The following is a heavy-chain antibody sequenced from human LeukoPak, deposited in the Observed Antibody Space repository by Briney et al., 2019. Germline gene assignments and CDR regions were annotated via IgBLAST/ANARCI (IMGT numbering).Heavy chain of an antibody. Sequence: ASVKVSCKVSGYTFTDYYMHWVQQAPGKGLEWMGLVDPEDGETIYAEKFQGRVTITADTSTDTAYMELSSLRSEDTAVYYCATDTIRPTAVAATGDWGQGTLVTVSS. CDR3: ATDTIRPTAVAATGD. D-gene: IGHD6-19*01. V-gene: IGHV1-69-2*01. CDR2: VDPEDGET. CDR1: GYTFTDYY. J-gene: IGHJ4*02.